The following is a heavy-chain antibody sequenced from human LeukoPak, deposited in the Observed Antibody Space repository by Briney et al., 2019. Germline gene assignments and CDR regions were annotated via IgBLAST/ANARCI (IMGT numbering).Heavy chain of an antibody. CDR2: INPNTGGT. D-gene: IGHD2-2*01. J-gene: IGHJ4*02. V-gene: IGHV1-2*02. Sequence: ASVEVSCKASGYSFSDYYIHWVRQAPGQGLEWMGWINPNTGGTNYAQKLQGRVTMTTDTSTSTAYMELRSLRSDDTAVYYCARDHIVVVPAAPGYWGQGTLVTVSS. CDR3: ARDHIVVVPAAPGY. CDR1: GYSFSDYY.